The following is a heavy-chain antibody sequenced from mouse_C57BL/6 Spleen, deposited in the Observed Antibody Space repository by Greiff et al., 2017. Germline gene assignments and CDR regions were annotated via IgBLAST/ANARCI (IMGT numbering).Heavy chain of an antibody. V-gene: IGHV1-53*01. J-gene: IGHJ4*01. Sequence: QVQLQQSGPELVKPGASVKLSCKASGYTFTSYWMHWVKQRPGKGLEWIGNINPSNGGTNCNEKFQSKATLTVDKSSITAYMQLSSLTSEDSAVYYCAGNYGYVDCWGQGTSVTVSS. D-gene: IGHD2-2*01. CDR1: GYTFTSYW. CDR3: AGNYGYVDC. CDR2: INPSNGGT.